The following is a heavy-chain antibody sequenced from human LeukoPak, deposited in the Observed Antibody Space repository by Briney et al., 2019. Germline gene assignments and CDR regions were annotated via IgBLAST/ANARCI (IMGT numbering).Heavy chain of an antibody. V-gene: IGHV3-30-3*01. CDR2: ISYDGSNK. Sequence: GGSLRLSCAASGFTFSSYAMHWVRQAPGKGLEWVAVISYDGSNKYYADSVKGRFTISRDNSKNTLYLQMNSLRAEDTAVYYCAKGREYSSGWYQYYYYYYGMDVWGQGTTVTVSS. J-gene: IGHJ6*02. CDR1: GFTFSSYA. D-gene: IGHD6-19*01. CDR3: AKGREYSSGWYQYYYYYYGMDV.